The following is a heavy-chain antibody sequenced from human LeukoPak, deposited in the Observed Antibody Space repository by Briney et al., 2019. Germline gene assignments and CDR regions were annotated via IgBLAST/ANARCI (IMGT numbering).Heavy chain of an antibody. CDR2: IIPIFGTA. CDR3: AGGGGGGFDP. J-gene: IGHJ5*02. Sequence: SVKVSCKASGGTFSSYAISWVRQAPGQGLEWMGRIIPIFGTANYAQKFQGRVTITTDESTSTAYMELSSLRSEDTAGYYCAGGGGGGFDPWGQGTLVTVSS. CDR1: GGTFSSYA. D-gene: IGHD3-16*01. V-gene: IGHV1-69*05.